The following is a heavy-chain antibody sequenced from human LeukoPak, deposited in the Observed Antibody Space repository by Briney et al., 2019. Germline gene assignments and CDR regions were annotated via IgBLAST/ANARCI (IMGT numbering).Heavy chain of an antibody. CDR2: IYHSGST. V-gene: IGHV4-39*07. CDR1: GDSISSSRNY. D-gene: IGHD6-19*01. CDR3: ARVGSSGWTYFDY. J-gene: IGHJ4*02. Sequence: PSETQSLTCSVSGDSISSSRNYWGWIRQSPGKGLEWIGSIYHSGSTYYNPSLKSRVTISVDTSKNQFSLKLSSVTAADTAVYYCARVGSSGWTYFDYWGQGTLVTVSS.